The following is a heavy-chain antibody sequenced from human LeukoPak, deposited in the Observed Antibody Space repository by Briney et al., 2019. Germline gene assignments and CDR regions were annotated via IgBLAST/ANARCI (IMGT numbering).Heavy chain of an antibody. D-gene: IGHD3-10*01. J-gene: IGHJ4*02. CDR2: INPNSGGT. CDR1: GYTFTSYY. Sequence: ASVKVSCKASGYTFTSYYMHWVRQAPGQGLEWMGWINPNSGGTNYAQKFQGRVTMTRDTSISTAYMELSRLRSDDTAVYYCASGSTYYYGSGSYSDYRGQGTLVTVSS. V-gene: IGHV1-2*02. CDR3: ASGSTYYYGSGSYSDY.